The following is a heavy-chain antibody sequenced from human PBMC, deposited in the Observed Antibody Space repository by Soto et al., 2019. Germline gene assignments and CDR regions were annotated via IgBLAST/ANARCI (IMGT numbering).Heavy chain of an antibody. D-gene: IGHD6-19*01. Sequence: ASVKVSCMASGYTFTSYGISWVRQATGQGLEWMGWISAYNGNTNYAQKLQGRVTMTTDTSTSTAYMGRRSLRSDDTAVYYCARDEQWPRGSVYYYYGMDGRGQGTTVTVSS. CDR2: ISAYNGNT. CDR3: ARDEQWPRGSVYYYYGMDG. J-gene: IGHJ6*02. CDR1: GYTFTSYG. V-gene: IGHV1-18*04.